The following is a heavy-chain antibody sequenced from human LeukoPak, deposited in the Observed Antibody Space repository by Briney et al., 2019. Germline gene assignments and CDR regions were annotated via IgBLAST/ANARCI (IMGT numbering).Heavy chain of an antibody. CDR3: ASGSSWPYFDY. D-gene: IGHD6-13*01. J-gene: IGHJ4*02. Sequence: GGSLRLSCAASGFTFSSYSMNWVRQAPGKGLEWVSSISSSSSYIYYADSVKGRFTISRDNAKNSLYLQMNSLRAEDKAVYYCASGSSWPYFDYWGQGTLVTVSS. V-gene: IGHV3-21*01. CDR1: GFTFSSYS. CDR2: ISSSSSYI.